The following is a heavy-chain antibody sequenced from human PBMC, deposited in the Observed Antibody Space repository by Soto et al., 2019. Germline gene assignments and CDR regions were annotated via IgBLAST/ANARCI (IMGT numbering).Heavy chain of an antibody. V-gene: IGHV3-23*01. J-gene: IGHJ4*02. CDR2: ISNSGGST. CDR1: GFTFSSYA. D-gene: IGHD1-1*01. CDR3: AQGKISTTGLNY. Sequence: GGSLRLSCAASGFTFSSYAMSWVRQAPGKGLEWVSSISNSGGSTYHADSVKGRFTISRDDSEKTLYLQMNSLRVEDAAIYFCAQGKISTTGLNYWGQGTLVTVSS.